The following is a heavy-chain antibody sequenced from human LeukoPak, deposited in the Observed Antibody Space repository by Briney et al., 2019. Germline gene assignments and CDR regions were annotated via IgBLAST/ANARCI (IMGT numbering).Heavy chain of an antibody. J-gene: IGHJ5*02. CDR1: GFTFDDYA. V-gene: IGHV3-9*03. CDR2: ISWNSGSI. D-gene: IGHD4-11*01. CDR3: ARDATYYSNFNWFDP. Sequence: GGSLRLSCAASGFTFDDYAMHWVRQAPGKGLEWVSGISWNSGSIGYADSVKGRFTISRDNSKNTLYLQMGSLRAEDMAVYYCARDATYYSNFNWFDPWGQGTLVTVSS.